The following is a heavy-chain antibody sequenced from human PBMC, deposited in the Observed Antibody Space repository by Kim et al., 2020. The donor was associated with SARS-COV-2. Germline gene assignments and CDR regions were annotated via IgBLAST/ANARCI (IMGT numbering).Heavy chain of an antibody. D-gene: IGHD3-22*01. CDR2: ISGSGGST. CDR1: GFTFSSYA. Sequence: GSLRLSCAASGFTFSSYAMSWVRQAPGKGLEWVSAISGSGGSTYYADSVKGRFTISRDNSKNTLYLQMNSLRAEDTAVYYCAKSDRITMIVVVTMIDYWGQGTLVTVSS. J-gene: IGHJ4*02. V-gene: IGHV3-23*01. CDR3: AKSDRITMIVVVTMIDY.